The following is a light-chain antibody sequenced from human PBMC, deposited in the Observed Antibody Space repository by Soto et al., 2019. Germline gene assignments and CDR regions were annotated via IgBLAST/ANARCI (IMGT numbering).Light chain of an antibody. CDR1: QSISSW. CDR2: KAS. J-gene: IGKJ1*01. V-gene: IGKV1-5*03. CDR3: QQLWT. Sequence: QMTQSPSTLSASVGDRVTITCRASQSISSWLAWYQQKPGKAPKLLIYKASSLESGVPSRFSGSGSGTEFTLTISSLQPDDFATYYCQQLWTFGQGTKVDIK.